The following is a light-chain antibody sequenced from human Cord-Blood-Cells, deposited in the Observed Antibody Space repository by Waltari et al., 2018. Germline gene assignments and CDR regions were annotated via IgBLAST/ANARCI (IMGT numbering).Light chain of an antibody. CDR2: EGS. V-gene: IGLV2-23*01. Sequence: QSALTQPASVSGSPGKSITISCTATSRDVGLYNLVSWYQQHPGKAPKLMIYEGSKRPSGVSNRFSGSKSGNTASLTISGLQAEDEADYYCCSYAGSNYVFGTGTKVTVL. J-gene: IGLJ1*01. CDR3: CSYAGSNYV. CDR1: SRDVGLYNL.